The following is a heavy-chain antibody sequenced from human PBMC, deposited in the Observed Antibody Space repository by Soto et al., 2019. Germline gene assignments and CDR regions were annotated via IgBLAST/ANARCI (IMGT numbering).Heavy chain of an antibody. CDR3: ARYGGIYDSSGYYYLDY. Sequence: ASVKVSWKASGYTFTSYAMHWVRQAPGQRLEWMGWINAGNGNTKYSQKFQGRVTITRDTSASTAYMELSSLRSEDTAVYYCARYGGIYDSSGYYYLDYWGQGTLVTVS. CDR1: GYTFTSYA. V-gene: IGHV1-3*01. J-gene: IGHJ4*02. CDR2: INAGNGNT. D-gene: IGHD3-22*01.